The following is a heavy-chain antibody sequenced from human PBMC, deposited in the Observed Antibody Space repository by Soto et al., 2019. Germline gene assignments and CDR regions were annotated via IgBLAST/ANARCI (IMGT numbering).Heavy chain of an antibody. J-gene: IGHJ4*02. CDR1: GFTFSSYG. CDR3: AKSGGPWYYFDS. V-gene: IGHV3-30*18. Sequence: GGSLRLSCAASGFTFSSYGMHWIRQAPGKGLEWVAVISYDGSNKYYADSVKGRFTISRDNSKNTLYLQMNSLRAEDTAVYYCAKSGGPWYYFDSWGQGTLVTVSS. D-gene: IGHD2-8*02. CDR2: ISYDGSNK.